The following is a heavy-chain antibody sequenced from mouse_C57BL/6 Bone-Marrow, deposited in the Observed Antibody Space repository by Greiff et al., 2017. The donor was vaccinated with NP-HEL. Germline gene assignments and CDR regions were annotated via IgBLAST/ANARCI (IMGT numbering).Heavy chain of an antibody. V-gene: IGHV1-7*01. Sequence: QVQLQQSGAELAKPGASVKLSCKASGYTFTSYWMHWVKQRPGQGLEWIGYINPSSGYTKSNQKFKDKATLTADKSSITAYMQLSSLTYEDSAVYYYARDGSFDYWGQGTTLTVSS. CDR1: GYTFTSYW. CDR2: INPSSGYT. CDR3: ARDGSFDY. J-gene: IGHJ2*01. D-gene: IGHD1-1*01.